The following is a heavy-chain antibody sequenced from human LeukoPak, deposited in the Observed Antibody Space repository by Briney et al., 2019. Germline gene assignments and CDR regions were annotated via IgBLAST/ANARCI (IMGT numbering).Heavy chain of an antibody. CDR3: ARGPGGSGYFDL. J-gene: IGHJ2*01. V-gene: IGHV4-39*07. Sequence: SETLSLTCTVSGGSISSSSYYWGWIRQPPGKGLEWIGSIYYSGSTYYNPSLKSRVTISVDRSKNQFSLKLSSVTAADTAVYYCARGPGGSGYFDLWGRGTLVTVSS. CDR1: GGSISSSSYY. D-gene: IGHD3-16*01. CDR2: IYYSGST.